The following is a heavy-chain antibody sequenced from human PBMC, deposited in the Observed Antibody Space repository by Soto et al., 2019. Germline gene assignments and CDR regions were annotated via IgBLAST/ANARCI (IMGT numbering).Heavy chain of an antibody. CDR2: IYSGGNT. CDR3: ARNPLSSSWYFRT. V-gene: IGHV3-66*01. Sequence: EVHLAESGGGLVQPWGSLRLSCAASGFIVSSNYMSWVSQAPGKGLEWVSLIYSGGNTFYADSVKGRFTISRDNSKNTLYLQMNSLRAEDTAIYYCARNPLSSSWYFRTWGQGTLVTVSS. CDR1: GFIVSSNY. J-gene: IGHJ5*02. D-gene: IGHD6-13*01.